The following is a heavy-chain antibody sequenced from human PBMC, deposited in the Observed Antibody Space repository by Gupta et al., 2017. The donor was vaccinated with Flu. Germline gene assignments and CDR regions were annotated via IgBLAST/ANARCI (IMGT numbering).Heavy chain of an antibody. Sequence: EVQLLESGGGLVQPGGSLRLSSAASGFTFSNYAMNWVRQAPGKGLEWVSVISGSGGTIYYADSVKGRFTISRDNSKNTLYLKMHTLRTEDTAVYYCAKDLTSSWFRNFDLWGHGTLVTVSS. CDR1: GFTFSNYA. D-gene: IGHD6-13*01. V-gene: IGHV3-23*01. CDR3: AKDLTSSWFRNFDL. J-gene: IGHJ2*01. CDR2: ISGSGGTI.